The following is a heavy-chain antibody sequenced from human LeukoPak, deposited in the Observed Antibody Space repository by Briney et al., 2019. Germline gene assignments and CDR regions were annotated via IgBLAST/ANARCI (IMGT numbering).Heavy chain of an antibody. CDR1: RFSFSRYD. CDR2: IQYDGHDS. Sequence: GGSLRLSCAASRFSFSRYDMNWVRQAPGQGLEWVAFIQYDGHDSYYADSVRGRFTISKDNSKNILSLQMNSLRPDDTAVYYCAREMTTPDDAFDIWGQGTMVTVSS. J-gene: IGHJ3*02. CDR3: AREMTTPDDAFDI. V-gene: IGHV3-30*02. D-gene: IGHD4-11*01.